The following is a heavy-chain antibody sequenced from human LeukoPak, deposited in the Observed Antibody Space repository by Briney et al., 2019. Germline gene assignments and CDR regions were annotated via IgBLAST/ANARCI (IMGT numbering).Heavy chain of an antibody. CDR2: IKEDGTET. CDR3: ARDGFGTGSN. Sequence: GGSLRLSCAAPGFMFSSNWMSWVRLAPGKGLEWVANIKEDGTETYYVDSVKGRFTISRDNAKNSLYLQMNTLRADDTAVYYCARDGFGTGSNWGQGTLVTVSS. D-gene: IGHD3-16*01. CDR1: GFMFSSNW. J-gene: IGHJ4*02. V-gene: IGHV3-7*03.